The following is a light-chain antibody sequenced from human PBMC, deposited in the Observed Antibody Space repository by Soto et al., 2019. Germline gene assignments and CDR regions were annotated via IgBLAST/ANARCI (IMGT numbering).Light chain of an antibody. CDR1: HSISTY. CDR2: DAS. J-gene: IGKJ1*01. CDR3: QQYYSYAWT. Sequence: DIQMTQSPSTLSASVGDRVTFTCRASHSISTYLAWYQQIPGKAPKLLIYDASSLKRGVPSRFRGGGSGTEFTLTISSQQPEYFATYFCQQYYSYAWTFGRGTKVEVK. V-gene: IGKV1-5*01.